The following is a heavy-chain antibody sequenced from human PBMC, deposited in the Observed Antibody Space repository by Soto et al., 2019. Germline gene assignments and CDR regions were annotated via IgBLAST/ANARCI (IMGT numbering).Heavy chain of an antibody. D-gene: IGHD5-12*01. V-gene: IGHV3-11*06. CDR3: ARRDGYNDFDF. CDR1: GFTFSDSY. J-gene: IGHJ4*02. Sequence: QVQLVESGGGLVKPGGSLRLSCVASGFTFSDSYMSWVRQAPGKGLEWVSYISSTSSFTDYAESVKGRFIISRDNAKNSLFLQMNSLRAEDTALYYCARRDGYNDFDFWGQGTRVSVSS. CDR2: ISSTSSFT.